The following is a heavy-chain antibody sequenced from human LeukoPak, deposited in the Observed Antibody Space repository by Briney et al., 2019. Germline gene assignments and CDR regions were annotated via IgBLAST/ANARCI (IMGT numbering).Heavy chain of an antibody. V-gene: IGHV4-39*07. D-gene: IGHD2-2*01. CDR1: GGSISSSSYY. CDR2: IYYSGST. J-gene: IGHJ5*02. CDR3: ARAPNRSYCSSTSCHGRDWFDP. Sequence: PSETLSLTCTVSGGSISSSSYYWGWIRQPPGKGLEWIGSIYYSGSTYYNPSLKSRVTISVDTSKNQFSLKLSSVTAADTAVYYCARAPNRSYCSSTSCHGRDWFDPWGQGTLVTVSS.